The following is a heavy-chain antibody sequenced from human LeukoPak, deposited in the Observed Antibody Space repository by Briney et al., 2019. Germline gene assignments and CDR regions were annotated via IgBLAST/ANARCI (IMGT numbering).Heavy chain of an antibody. CDR3: AKGGTIAVAGTSDY. CDR1: GFTFSSYA. Sequence: GGSLRLSCAASGFTFSSYAMHWVRQAPGKGLEWVAVISYDGSNKYYADSVKGRFTISRDNSKNTLYLQMNSLRAEDTAVYYCAKGGTIAVAGTSDYWGQGTLVTVSS. J-gene: IGHJ4*02. D-gene: IGHD6-19*01. CDR2: ISYDGSNK. V-gene: IGHV3-30-3*01.